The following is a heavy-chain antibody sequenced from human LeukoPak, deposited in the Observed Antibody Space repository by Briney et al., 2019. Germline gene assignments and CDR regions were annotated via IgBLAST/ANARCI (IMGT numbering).Heavy chain of an antibody. Sequence: GGSLRLSCAASGFTFSSYWMTWIRQAPGKGLEWVANIKYDGSEEYYVGSVKGRFTISRDNSKNTLYLQMNSLRDEDTAVYYCAKDLYGDYGGFDYWGQGTLVTVSS. CDR3: AKDLYGDYGGFDY. CDR2: IKYDGSEE. V-gene: IGHV3-7*03. CDR1: GFTFSSYW. J-gene: IGHJ4*02. D-gene: IGHD4-17*01.